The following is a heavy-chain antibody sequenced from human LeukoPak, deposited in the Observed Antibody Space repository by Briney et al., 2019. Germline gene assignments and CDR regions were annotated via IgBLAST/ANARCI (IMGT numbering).Heavy chain of an antibody. D-gene: IGHD2-2*01. CDR2: IYYSGST. V-gene: IGHV4-39*01. J-gene: IGHJ4*02. Sequence: SETLSLTCTVSGGSISSSGYYWGWIRQPPGKGLEWIGSIYYSGSTYYNPSLKSRVTISVDTSKNQFSLKLSSVTAADTAVYYCARQFLSSTNYWSAWVYWGQGTLVTVSS. CDR3: ARQFLSSTNYWSAWVY. CDR1: GGSISSSGYY.